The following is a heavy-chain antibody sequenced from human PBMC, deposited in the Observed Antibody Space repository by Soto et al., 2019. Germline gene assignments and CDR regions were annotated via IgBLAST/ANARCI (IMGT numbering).Heavy chain of an antibody. Sequence: ASVKVSCKVSGYTLTELSMHWVRQAPGKGLEWMGGFDPEDGETIYAQKFQGRVTMTEDTSTDTAYMELSSLRSEDTAVYYCATVAHYYYDSSGLAAWFDPWGQGTLVTVSS. J-gene: IGHJ5*02. CDR1: GYTLTELS. V-gene: IGHV1-24*01. D-gene: IGHD3-22*01. CDR3: ATVAHYYYDSSGLAAWFDP. CDR2: FDPEDGET.